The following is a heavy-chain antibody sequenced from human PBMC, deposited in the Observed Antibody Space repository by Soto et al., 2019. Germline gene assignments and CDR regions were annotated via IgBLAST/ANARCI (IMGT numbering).Heavy chain of an antibody. V-gene: IGHV3-15*01. D-gene: IGHD2-15*01. CDR3: TTDCSGGSCYSNYYYYYMDV. Sequence: GGSLRLSCAASGFTFSNAWMSWVRQAPGKGLEWVGRIKSKTDGGTTDYAAPVKGRFTISRDDSKNTLYLQMNSLKTEDTAVYYCTTDCSGGSCYSNYYYYYMDVWGKGTTVTVSS. J-gene: IGHJ6*03. CDR1: GFTFSNAW. CDR2: IKSKTDGGTT.